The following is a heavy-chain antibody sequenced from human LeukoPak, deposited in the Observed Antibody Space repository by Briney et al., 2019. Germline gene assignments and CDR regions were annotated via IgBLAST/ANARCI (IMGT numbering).Heavy chain of an antibody. CDR2: IYPGDSDT. Sequence: GESLKISCMGSGYTFITYWIGWVRQMPGKGLEWMGVIYPGDSDTRYSPSFQGQVTISADKSISTAYLQWSSLKASDTAMYYCARRERSSSWYGMDVWGQGTTVTVSS. CDR3: ARRERSSSWYGMDV. V-gene: IGHV5-51*01. D-gene: IGHD6-13*01. CDR1: GYTFITYW. J-gene: IGHJ6*02.